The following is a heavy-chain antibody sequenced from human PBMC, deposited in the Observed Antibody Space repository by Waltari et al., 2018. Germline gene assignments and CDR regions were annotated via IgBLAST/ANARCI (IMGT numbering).Heavy chain of an antibody. CDR1: GFTFSSYS. V-gene: IGHV3-21*01. CDR3: ARDQGIAAAGTGLFDY. D-gene: IGHD6-13*01. CDR2: ISSSSSYI. Sequence: EVQLVESGGGLVKPGGSLRLSCAASGFTFSSYSMNWVRQAPGKGLEWVSSISSSSSYIYYADSVKGRFTISRDNAKNSLYLQMNSLRAEDTAVYYCARDQGIAAAGTGLFDYWGQGTLVTVSS. J-gene: IGHJ4*02.